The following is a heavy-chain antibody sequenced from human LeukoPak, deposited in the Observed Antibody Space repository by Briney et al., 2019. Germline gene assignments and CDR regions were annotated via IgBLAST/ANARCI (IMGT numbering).Heavy chain of an antibody. D-gene: IGHD1-26*01. CDR1: GGTFNRNT. CDR2: IIPIFGTS. V-gene: IGHV1-69*13. CDR3: ARGGPVGAYFDY. J-gene: IGHJ4*02. Sequence: SVKVSCKASGGTFNRNTISWVRQAPGHGLEWIGRIIPIFGTSNYAQKFQGKVTITADESTSTTYMELTGLTSEDTAVYYCARGGPVGAYFDYWGQGTLVTVSS.